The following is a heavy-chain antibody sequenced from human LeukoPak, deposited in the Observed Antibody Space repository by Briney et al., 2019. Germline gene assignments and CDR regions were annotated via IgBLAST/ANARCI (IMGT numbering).Heavy chain of an antibody. V-gene: IGHV3-48*02. CDR3: AREPFDY. CDR1: GFTFRRYD. Sequence: PGGSLRLSCASSGFTFRRYDMNWVRQAPGKGLEWVSYISSGSSIIYYADSVKGRFTISRDNAKNSLYLQMSSLRDEDTAVYYCAREPFDYWGQGILVTVSS. J-gene: IGHJ4*02. CDR2: ISSGSSII.